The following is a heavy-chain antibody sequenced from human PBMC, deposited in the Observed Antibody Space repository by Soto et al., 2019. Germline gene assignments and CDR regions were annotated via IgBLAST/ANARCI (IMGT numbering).Heavy chain of an antibody. CDR2: ITGSGNTI. J-gene: IGHJ4*02. D-gene: IGHD1-26*01. CDR3: ARGGSYFDY. CDR1: GFTFSSYE. Sequence: EVQLVESGGGLVQPGGSLRLSCAASGFTFSSYEMHLVRQAPGKGLEWVSYITGSGNTIYYADSVKGRFTISRDNAKYSMYLHMNSLIAEDTAVYYCARGGSYFDYWGQGTLVTVSS. V-gene: IGHV3-48*03.